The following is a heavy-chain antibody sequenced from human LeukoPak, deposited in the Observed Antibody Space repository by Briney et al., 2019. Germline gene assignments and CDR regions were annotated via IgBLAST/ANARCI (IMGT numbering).Heavy chain of an antibody. CDR3: ARAPLGYGYYGMDV. CDR2: INHSGST. CDR1: GGSFSGYY. J-gene: IGHJ6*02. Sequence: SETLSLTCAVYGGSFSGYYWSWIRQPPGKGLEWLGEINHSGSTNYNPSLRSRVTISGDTSKNQFSLKVSSVNAADTAVYYCARAPLGYGYYGMDVWGQGTTVTVSS. D-gene: IGHD3-16*01. V-gene: IGHV4-34*01.